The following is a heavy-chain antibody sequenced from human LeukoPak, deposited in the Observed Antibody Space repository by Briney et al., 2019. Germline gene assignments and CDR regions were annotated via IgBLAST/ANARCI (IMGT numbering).Heavy chain of an antibody. CDR3: ARDLSFGRGSYSFGAFDI. D-gene: IGHD1-26*01. CDR1: AFSFSTYA. CDR2: ISYGGSNE. Sequence: PGGSLRLSCAASAFSFSTYAMHWVRQAPGKGLDWVAVISYGGSNEYYADSVKGRFTISRDNSKNTLYLQVNGLRAEDTAVYYCARDLSFGRGSYSFGAFDIWGQGTMVTVSS. V-gene: IGHV3-30-3*01. J-gene: IGHJ3*02.